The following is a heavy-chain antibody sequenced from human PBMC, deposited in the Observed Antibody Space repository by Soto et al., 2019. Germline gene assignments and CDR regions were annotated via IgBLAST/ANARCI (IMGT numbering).Heavy chain of an antibody. V-gene: IGHV2-5*02. J-gene: IGHJ3*02. CDR3: AHSPLWYYDSSGYYYYRVDAFDI. D-gene: IGHD3-22*01. CDR2: IYWDDDK. CDR1: GFSLSTSGVG. Sequence: QITLKESGPTLVKPTQTLTLTCTFSGFSLSTSGVGVGWIRQPPGKALEWLALIYWDDDKRYSPSLKSRLTITKDTSKNQVVLTMTNMDPVDTATYYCAHSPLWYYDSSGYYYYRVDAFDIWGQGTMVTVSS.